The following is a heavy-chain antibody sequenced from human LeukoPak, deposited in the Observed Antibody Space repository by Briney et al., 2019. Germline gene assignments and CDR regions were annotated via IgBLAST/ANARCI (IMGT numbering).Heavy chain of an antibody. V-gene: IGHV5-51*01. CDR3: ATSYFDYVWGSYRGQAFDI. CDR1: GYSFTSYW. CDR2: IYPGDSDT. J-gene: IGHJ3*02. Sequence: GESLKISCKGSGYSFTSYWIGWVRQMPGKGLEWMGIIYPGDSDTRYSPSFQGQVTISADKSISTAYLQWSSLKASDTAMYYCATSYFDYVWGSYRGQAFDIWGQGTMVTVSS. D-gene: IGHD3-16*02.